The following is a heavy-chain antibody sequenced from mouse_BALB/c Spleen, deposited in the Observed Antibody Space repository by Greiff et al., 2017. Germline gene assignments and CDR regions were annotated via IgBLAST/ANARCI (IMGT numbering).Heavy chain of an antibody. V-gene: IGHV14-3*02. J-gene: IGHJ2*01. CDR2: LDPANGNT. CDR1: GFNIKDTY. Sequence: EVQLQQSGAELVKPGASVKLSCTASGFNIKDTYMHWVKQRPEQGLEWFGRLDPANGNTKYDPKFQGKATITADTSSNTAYLQLSSQTSEDTAVYYCAREVYYYGSSYYFDYWGQGTTLTVSS. CDR3: AREVYYYGSSYYFDY. D-gene: IGHD1-1*01.